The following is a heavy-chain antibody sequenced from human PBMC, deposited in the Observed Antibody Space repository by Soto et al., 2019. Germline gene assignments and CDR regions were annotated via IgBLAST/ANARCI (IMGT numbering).Heavy chain of an antibody. CDR1: GFTFITYA. CDR2: VSGSGAST. J-gene: IGHJ4*02. V-gene: IGHV3-23*01. D-gene: IGHD2-8*01. CDR3: ARAEAVDNGPDY. Sequence: EVQLLESGGGLVQPGGSLRLSCAASGFTFITYAMTWVRQAPGKGLEWVSTVSGSGASTYFADSVKGRFTISRDNSKKTMYLQMSSLRVEYAALYYCARAEAVDNGPDYWGQGTLVTVSS.